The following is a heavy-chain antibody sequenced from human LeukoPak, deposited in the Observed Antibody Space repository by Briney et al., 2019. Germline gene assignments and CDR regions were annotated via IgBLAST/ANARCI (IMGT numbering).Heavy chain of an antibody. CDR3: ARPRGQRYPKDAFDI. Sequence: ASVKVSCKASGYTFTGYYMHWVRQAPGQGLEWMGWINPNSGGTNYAQKFQGRVTMTRDTSISTAYMELSRLRSDDTAVYYCARPRGQRYPKDAFDIWGQGTMVTVSS. V-gene: IGHV1-2*02. CDR1: GYTFTGYY. J-gene: IGHJ3*02. CDR2: INPNSGGT. D-gene: IGHD6-25*01.